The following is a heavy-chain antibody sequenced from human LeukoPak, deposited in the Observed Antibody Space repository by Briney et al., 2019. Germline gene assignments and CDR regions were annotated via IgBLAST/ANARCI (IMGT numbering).Heavy chain of an antibody. CDR2: IKQDGSEK. V-gene: IGHV3-7*01. D-gene: IGHD2/OR15-2a*01. CDR1: GLTFRSFW. CDR3: ARGYFSMDV. J-gene: IGHJ6*02. Sequence: GGSLRLSCAVSGLTFRSFWMSWVRQAPGKGLEWVANIKQDGSEKYYVDSAKGRFTISRDNAKNSLYLQMNSLRAEDTAVYYCARGYFSMDVWGQGTTVTVSS.